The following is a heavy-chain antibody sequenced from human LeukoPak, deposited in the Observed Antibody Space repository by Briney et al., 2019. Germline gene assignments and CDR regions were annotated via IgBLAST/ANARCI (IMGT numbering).Heavy chain of an antibody. V-gene: IGHV3-48*01. CDR3: AAETTVTFVDAFDI. D-gene: IGHD4-11*01. J-gene: IGHJ3*02. Sequence: GGSLRLSCAASGFTFSSYGINWVRQAPGKGLEWVSYISDTGSAIHYADSVKGRFTISRDNSKNTLYLQMNSLRAEDTAVYYCAAETTVTFVDAFDIWGQGTMVTVSS. CDR1: GFTFSSYG. CDR2: ISDTGSAI.